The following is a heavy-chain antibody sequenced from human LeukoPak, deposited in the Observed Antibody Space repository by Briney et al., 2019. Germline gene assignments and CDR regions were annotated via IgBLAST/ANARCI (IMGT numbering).Heavy chain of an antibody. Sequence: SETLSLTCTVSGGSISSGDYYWSWIRQPPGKGLEWIGYIYYSGSTYYNPSLKSRVTISVDTSKNQFSLKLSSVTAADTAVYYCARDRVTTPPRARVRGFDYWGQGTLVTVSS. CDR3: ARDRVTTPPRARVRGFDY. CDR1: GGSISSGDYY. J-gene: IGHJ4*02. D-gene: IGHD3-22*01. CDR2: IYYSGST. V-gene: IGHV4-30-4*01.